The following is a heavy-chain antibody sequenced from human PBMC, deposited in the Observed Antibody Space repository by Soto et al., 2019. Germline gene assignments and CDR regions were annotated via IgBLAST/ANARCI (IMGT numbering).Heavy chain of an antibody. J-gene: IGHJ4*02. V-gene: IGHV1-69*01. CDR2: IIPIFGTA. Sequence: QVQLVQSGAEVKKPGSSVKVSCKASGGTFSSYAISWVRQAPGQGLEWMGGIIPIFGTANYAQKFQGRVTITEDESTSTDYMELSSLRSEDTAVYYCAREKGIAVAGTSAIDYWGQGTLVTVSS. CDR3: AREKGIAVAGTSAIDY. D-gene: IGHD6-19*01. CDR1: GGTFSSYA.